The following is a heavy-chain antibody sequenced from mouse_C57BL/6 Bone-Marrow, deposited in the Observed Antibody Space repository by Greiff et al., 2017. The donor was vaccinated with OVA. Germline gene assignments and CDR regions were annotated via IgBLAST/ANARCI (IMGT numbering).Heavy chain of an antibody. J-gene: IGHJ3*01. Sequence: EVKLVESGGGLVKPGGSLKLSCAASGYTFSSYAMPWVRQTPEQRLEWVATISAGGSYTYYHDNVKGRFIISRDKAKNNLYLQMSHLTSEDTAMYYCARVYYSNFAYWGQGTLVTVSA. D-gene: IGHD2-5*01. CDR1: GYTFSSYA. CDR3: ARVYYSNFAY. CDR2: ISAGGSYT. V-gene: IGHV5-4*03.